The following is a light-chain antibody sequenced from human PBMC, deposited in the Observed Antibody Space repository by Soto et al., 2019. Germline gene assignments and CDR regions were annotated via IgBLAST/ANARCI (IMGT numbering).Light chain of an antibody. CDR1: SSTIGRHY. CDR3: GAWDSSLRGVV. V-gene: IGLV1-51*01. J-gene: IGLJ2*01. Sequence: QSVLTQPPSVSAAPGEKVTISCSGSSSTIGRHYVSWYQQFPRTAPKLLIYDDNKRPSGIPDRFSGSKSGTSATLGITGLQTGDEADYYCGAWDSSLRGVVFGGGTKLTVL. CDR2: DDN.